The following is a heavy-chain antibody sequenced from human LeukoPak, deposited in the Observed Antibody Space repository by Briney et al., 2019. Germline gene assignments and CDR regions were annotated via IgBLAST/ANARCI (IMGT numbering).Heavy chain of an antibody. CDR2: ISSSSSYI. V-gene: IGHV3-21*01. CDR3: ARDLVKYYYDSSGYWSGFDY. CDR1: GFTFSSYS. J-gene: IGHJ4*02. D-gene: IGHD3-22*01. Sequence: PGGSLRLSCAASGFTFSSYSMNWVRQAPGKGLGWVSSISSSSSYIYYADSVKGRFTISRDNAKNSLYLQMNSLRAEDTAVYYCARDLVKYYYDSSGYWSGFDYWGQGTLVTVSS.